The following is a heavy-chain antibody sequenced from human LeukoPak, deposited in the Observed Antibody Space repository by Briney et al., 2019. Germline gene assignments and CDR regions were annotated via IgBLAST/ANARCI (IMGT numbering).Heavy chain of an antibody. J-gene: IGHJ4*02. V-gene: IGHV3-66*02. CDR2: IYGGGGNT. CDR1: GFTVSSSY. Sequence: WGSLRLSCSASGFTVSSSYMSWVRQAPGKGLEWWSIIYGGGGNTYYADSVKGRFTISRDTSKNTLYLQMNTLRVEDTAVYYCARGVSTTNFDYWGQGTLVTVSS. CDR3: ARGVSTTNFDY. D-gene: IGHD5/OR15-5a*01.